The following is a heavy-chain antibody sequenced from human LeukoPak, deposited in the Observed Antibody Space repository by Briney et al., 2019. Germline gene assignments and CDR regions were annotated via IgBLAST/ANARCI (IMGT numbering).Heavy chain of an antibody. Sequence: SQTLSLTCTVSGGSISSGSYYWSWIRQPAGKGLEWIGRIYTSGSTNYNPSLKSRVTISVDTSKNQFSLKLSSVTAADTAVYYCARDRMNYDILTGYYSGYFDFWGPGTLVTVSS. V-gene: IGHV4-61*02. CDR1: GGSISSGSYY. J-gene: IGHJ4*02. CDR2: IYTSGST. CDR3: ARDRMNYDILTGYYSGYFDF. D-gene: IGHD3-9*01.